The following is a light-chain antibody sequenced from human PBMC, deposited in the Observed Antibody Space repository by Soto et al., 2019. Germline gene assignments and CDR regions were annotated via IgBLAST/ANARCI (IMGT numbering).Light chain of an antibody. CDR1: SSNIGAGYE. V-gene: IGLV1-40*01. CDR3: QSYDSSLSVLYV. Sequence: GAPGQRVTISCTGSSSNIGAGYEVHWFQQLPGTAPKLLIYGNTNRPSGVPDRFSGSKSDTSASLAITGLQPEDEADYYCQSYDSSLSVLYVFGTGTKVTVL. J-gene: IGLJ1*01. CDR2: GNT.